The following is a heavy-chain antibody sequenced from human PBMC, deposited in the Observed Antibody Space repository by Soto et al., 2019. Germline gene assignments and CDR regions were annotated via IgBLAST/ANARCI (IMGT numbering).Heavy chain of an antibody. J-gene: IGHJ1*01. CDR1: GFTFRSYV. CDR3: ARWGTTGGLDV. V-gene: IGHV3-30*19. CDR2: TSYDGSNK. Sequence: VQLVESGGGVVQPGTSLRLSCVGSGFTFRSYVIHWVRQAPGKGLEWVALTSYDGSNKDYGDSVKGRFTISRDNSRNTVDLQMDSLRREDTALYYCARWGTTGGLDVCGQGTLVSVSS. D-gene: IGHD3-16*01.